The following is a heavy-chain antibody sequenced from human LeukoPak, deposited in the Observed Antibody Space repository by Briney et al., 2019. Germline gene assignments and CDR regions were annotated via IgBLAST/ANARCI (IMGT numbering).Heavy chain of an antibody. CDR1: GFTVSSNY. J-gene: IGHJ4*02. CDR3: AYSGRFGELFD. D-gene: IGHD3-10*01. Sequence: GGSLRLSCAASGFTVSSNYMTWIRQAPGKGLEWISYISTLGHTIYYADSVKGRFTISRDNAKNSLYLQMNNLRADDTAVYYCAYSGRFGELFDWGQGTLVTVSS. V-gene: IGHV3-11*01. CDR2: ISTLGHTI.